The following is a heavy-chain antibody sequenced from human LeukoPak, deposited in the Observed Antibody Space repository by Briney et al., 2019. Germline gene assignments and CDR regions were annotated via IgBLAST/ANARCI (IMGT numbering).Heavy chain of an antibody. CDR3: ARGGSRCSGGSCYSSYFDY. V-gene: IGHV1-46*01. CDR2: INPSGGST. D-gene: IGHD2-15*01. CDR1: GYTFTSYY. J-gene: IGHJ4*02. Sequence: ASVKVSCKASGYTFTSYYMHWVRQAPGQGLEWMGIINPSGGSTSYAQKFQGRVTMTRDMSTSTVYMELSSLRSEDTAVYYCARGGSRCSGGSCYSSYFDYWGQGTLVTVSS.